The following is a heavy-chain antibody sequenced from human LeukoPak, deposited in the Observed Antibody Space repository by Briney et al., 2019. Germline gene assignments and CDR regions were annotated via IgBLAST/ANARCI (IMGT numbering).Heavy chain of an antibody. Sequence: SGPTLVKPTQTLTLTCTFSGFSLSTSGMYVGWIRQPPGKALEWLALIYWNDDKRYGPSLKSRLTITKDTSKNQVVLTMTNMDPVDTATYYCAHRNSDYRAFDIWGQGTMVTVSS. D-gene: IGHD4-11*01. V-gene: IGHV2-5*01. CDR2: IYWNDDK. CDR3: AHRNSDYRAFDI. CDR1: GFSLSTSGMY. J-gene: IGHJ3*02.